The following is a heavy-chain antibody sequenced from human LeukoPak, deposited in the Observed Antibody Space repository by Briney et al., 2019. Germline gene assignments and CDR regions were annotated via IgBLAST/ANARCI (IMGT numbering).Heavy chain of an antibody. CDR1: GFTFSDYS. CDR2: IKQDGSEK. Sequence: GGSLRLSCPASGFTFSDYSMSWVRQAPGKGLEWVANIKQDGSEKYYVDSVKGRFTISRDNAKNSLYLQMNSLRAEDTAVYYCARDGGRFDPWGQGTLVTVSS. V-gene: IGHV3-7*01. D-gene: IGHD3-3*01. CDR3: ARDGGRFDP. J-gene: IGHJ5*02.